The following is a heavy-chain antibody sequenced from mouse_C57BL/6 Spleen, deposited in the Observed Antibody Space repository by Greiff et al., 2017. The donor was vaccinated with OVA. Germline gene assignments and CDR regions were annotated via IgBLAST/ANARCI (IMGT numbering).Heavy chain of an antibody. Sequence: EVQLQQSGTVLARPGASVKMSCKTSGYTFTSYWMHWVKQRPGRGLEWIGAIYPGNSDTSYNQKFKGKAKLTAVTSASTAYMELSSLTNEDSAVYYCTGDYSNSAWFAYWGQGTLVTVSA. V-gene: IGHV1-5*01. CDR2: IYPGNSDT. J-gene: IGHJ3*01. D-gene: IGHD2-5*01. CDR1: GYTFTSYW. CDR3: TGDYSNSAWFAY.